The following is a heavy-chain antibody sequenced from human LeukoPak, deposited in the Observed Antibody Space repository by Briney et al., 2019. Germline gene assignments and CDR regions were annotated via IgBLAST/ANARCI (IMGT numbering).Heavy chain of an antibody. CDR3: ARGPDIVVVPAAAYFDY. Sequence: SETLSLTCAVYGGSFSGYFWSWIRQPPGKGLEWIGEINHYGSTNNSPSLKSRVTISVDTSKNQVSLKLSSVTAAETAVYYCARGPDIVVVPAAAYFDYWGQGTLVTVSS. CDR2: INHYGST. D-gene: IGHD2-2*01. CDR1: GGSFSGYF. J-gene: IGHJ4*02. V-gene: IGHV4-34*01.